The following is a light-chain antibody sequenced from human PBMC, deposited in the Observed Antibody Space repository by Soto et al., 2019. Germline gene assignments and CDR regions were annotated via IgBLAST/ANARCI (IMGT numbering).Light chain of an antibody. CDR1: SSDVGRYNY. CDR3: TSYGGRNTPYV. J-gene: IGLJ1*01. Sequence: QSVLTQPASVSGSPGQSITISCTGTSSDVGRYNYVSWFQQHPGKAPKLILYDVSNRPSGVSSRFSGSKSGNTVSLTISGLQAEDEADYYCTSYGGRNTPYVFGTGTKVTVL. V-gene: IGLV2-14*01. CDR2: DVS.